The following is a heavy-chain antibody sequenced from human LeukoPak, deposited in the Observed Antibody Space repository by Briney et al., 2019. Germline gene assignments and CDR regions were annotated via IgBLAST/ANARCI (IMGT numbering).Heavy chain of an antibody. CDR1: GFTFSSYA. CDR3: AKTPGCSGGSCPPFYFDY. J-gene: IGHJ4*02. CDR2: ISGSGGST. Sequence: GASLRLSCAASGFTFSSYAVSWVRQAPGKGLEWVSAISGSGGSTYYADSVKGRFTISRDNSKNTLYLQMNSLRAEDTAVSYCAKTPGCSGGSCPPFYFDYWGQGTLVTVSS. V-gene: IGHV3-23*01. D-gene: IGHD2-15*01.